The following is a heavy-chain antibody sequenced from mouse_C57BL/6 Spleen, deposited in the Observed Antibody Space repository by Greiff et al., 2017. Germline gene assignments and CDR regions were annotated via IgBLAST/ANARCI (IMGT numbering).Heavy chain of an antibody. CDR1: GYTFTEYT. D-gene: IGHD3-2*02. V-gene: IGHV1-62-2*01. CDR3: ARHEAWGSECPPWFAY. Sequence: VKLMESGAELVKPGASVKLSCKASGYTFTEYTIHWVKQRSGQGLEWIGWFYPGSGSIKYNEKFKDKATLTADKSSSPVYMELSRLTSEDSAVYFCARHEAWGSECPPWFAYWGQGTLGTVSA. J-gene: IGHJ3*01. CDR2: FYPGSGSI.